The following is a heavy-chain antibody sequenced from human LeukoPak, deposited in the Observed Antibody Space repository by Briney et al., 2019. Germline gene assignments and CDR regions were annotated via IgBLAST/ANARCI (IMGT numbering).Heavy chain of an antibody. CDR1: GGSISSYY. CDR3: ARDKGYGDYAPFDY. CDR2: IYTSGST. V-gene: IGHV4-4*07. Sequence: SETLSLTCTVSGGSISSYYWSWIRQPAGKGLEWIGRIYTSGSTNYNPSLNSRVTMSVDTSKNQFSLKLSSVTAADTAVYYCARDKGYGDYAPFDYWGQGTLVTVSS. J-gene: IGHJ4*02. D-gene: IGHD4-17*01.